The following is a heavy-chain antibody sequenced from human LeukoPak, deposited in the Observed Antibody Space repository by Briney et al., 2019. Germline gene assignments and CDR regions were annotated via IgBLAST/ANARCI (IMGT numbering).Heavy chain of an antibody. Sequence: TSETLSLTCTVSGDSISSYYWSWIRQPPGKGLEWIGYIYSSGSTNYNPSLKNRVTISVDTSKNQFSLKLSSVTAADTAVYYCARHSTDYYDSSGYYLRWFDPWGQGTLVTVSS. V-gene: IGHV4-59*08. D-gene: IGHD3-22*01. CDR2: IYSSGST. CDR3: ARHSTDYYDSSGYYLRWFDP. J-gene: IGHJ5*02. CDR1: GDSISSYY.